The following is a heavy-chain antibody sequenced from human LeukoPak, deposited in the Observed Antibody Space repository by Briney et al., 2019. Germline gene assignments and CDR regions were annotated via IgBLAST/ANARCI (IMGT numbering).Heavy chain of an antibody. CDR3: ARDGFFLGDYGDLDAFDI. Sequence: PGGSLRLSCAASGFTFSSYGMHWVRQAPGKGLEWVAVIWYDGSNKYYADSVKGRFTISRDNSKNTLYLQMNSLRAEDTAVYYCARDGFFLGDYGDLDAFDIWGQGQWSPSLQ. J-gene: IGHJ3*02. CDR2: IWYDGSNK. CDR1: GFTFSSYG. V-gene: IGHV3-33*01. D-gene: IGHD4-17*01.